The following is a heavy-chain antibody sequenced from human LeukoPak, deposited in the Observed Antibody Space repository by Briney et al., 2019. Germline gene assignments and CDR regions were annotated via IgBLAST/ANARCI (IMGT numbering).Heavy chain of an antibody. V-gene: IGHV5-51*01. CDR2: IYPGDSDT. Sequence: PGEALENSRKGSGYSFTRYWVGWVRPMPRESLEWMGIIYPGDSDTRYSPSFQGQVTISADKSISTAYLQWSSLKASDTAMYYCARHLRANGWFDPWGQGTLVTVSS. J-gene: IGHJ5*02. CDR1: GYSFTRYW. CDR3: ARHLRANGWFDP.